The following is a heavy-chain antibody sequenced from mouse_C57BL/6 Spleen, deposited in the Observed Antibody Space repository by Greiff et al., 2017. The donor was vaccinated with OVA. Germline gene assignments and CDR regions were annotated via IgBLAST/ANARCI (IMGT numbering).Heavy chain of an antibody. CDR3: ARRTAQAYYAMDD. J-gene: IGHJ4*01. D-gene: IGHD3-2*02. V-gene: IGHV3-6*01. CDR1: GYSITSGYY. Sequence: EVQVVESGPGLVKPSQSLSLTCSVTGYSITSGYYWNWIRQFPGNKLEWMGYISYDGSNNYNPSLKNRISITRDTSKNQFFLKLNSVTTEDTATDYCARRTAQAYYAMDDWGQGTSVTVSS. CDR2: ISYDGSN.